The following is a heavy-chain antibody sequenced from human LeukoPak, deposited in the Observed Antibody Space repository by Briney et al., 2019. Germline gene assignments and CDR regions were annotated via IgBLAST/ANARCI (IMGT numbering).Heavy chain of an antibody. CDR3: ARPLFCAFDNCGYWLDP. Sequence: ASVKVSCKTSGYTFTKYLIHWVRQAPGQGLEWVGTINPNGDATNYAPRLQGRLTLTQDTSTSTVNMELRGLTPDDTAVYYCARPLFCAFDNCGYWLDPWGPGTLVTVSS. J-gene: IGHJ5*02. D-gene: IGHD1-20*01. V-gene: IGHV1-46*01. CDR2: INPNGDAT. CDR1: GYTFTKYL.